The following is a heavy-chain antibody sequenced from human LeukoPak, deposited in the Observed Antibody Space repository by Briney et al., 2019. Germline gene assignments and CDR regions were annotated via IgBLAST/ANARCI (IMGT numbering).Heavy chain of an antibody. D-gene: IGHD6-19*01. CDR3: AREGIAVAGTVPGDY. CDR1: GFTFSSYA. V-gene: IGHV3-30-3*01. J-gene: IGHJ4*02. Sequence: GRSLRLSCAASGFTFSSYAMHWVRQAPGKGLEWVAVISYDGSNKYYADSVKGRFTISRDNSKNTLYLQMNSLRAEDTAVYYCAREGIAVAGTVPGDYWGQGTLVTVSS. CDR2: ISYDGSNK.